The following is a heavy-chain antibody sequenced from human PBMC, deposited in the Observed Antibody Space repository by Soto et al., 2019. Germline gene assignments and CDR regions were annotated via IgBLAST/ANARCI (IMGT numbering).Heavy chain of an antibody. CDR2: IHMSVSPI. CDR1: GFTFSSYE. J-gene: IGHJ4*02. Sequence: GGSLRLSCVTSGFTFSSYEMNWVRQAPGKGLEWLSYIHMSVSPIYYADSVRGRFTISRDNAKNSLFLEMSSLRPEDTAIYYCGSKVFMTTFSGYWAQGTLDTVSS. CDR3: GSKVFMTTFSGY. D-gene: IGHD3-16*01. V-gene: IGHV3-48*03.